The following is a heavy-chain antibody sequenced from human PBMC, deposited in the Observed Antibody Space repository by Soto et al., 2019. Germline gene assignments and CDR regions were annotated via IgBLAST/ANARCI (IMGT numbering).Heavy chain of an antibody. CDR3: ARLHGYCISTSCYGYYGMDV. CDR1: GGSGGSFSCYY. V-gene: IGHV4-34*01. J-gene: IGHJ6*02. Sequence: SETLSLTCAVYGGSGGSFSCYYWSWIRQPPGKGLEWIGEINHSGSTNYNPSLKSRVTISVDTSKNQFSLKLSSVTAADTAVYYCARLHGYCISTSCYGYYGMDVWGQGTTVTVSS. CDR2: INHSGST. D-gene: IGHD2-2*01.